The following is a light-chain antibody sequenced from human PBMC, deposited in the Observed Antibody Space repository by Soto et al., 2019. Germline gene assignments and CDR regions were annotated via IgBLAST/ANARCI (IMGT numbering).Light chain of an antibody. CDR2: AAS. J-gene: IGKJ4*01. CDR3: QKYNSAPLT. V-gene: IGKV1-27*01. CDR1: LGIIDY. Sequence: DIEMTQSPSSLSASVGDRVTITCRASLGIIDYLAWYQQKPGKVPKLLIYAASTLQTGVPSRFSGSGSRTDFTLTISNLQPEDAATYYCQKYNSAPLTFGGGTKVEIK.